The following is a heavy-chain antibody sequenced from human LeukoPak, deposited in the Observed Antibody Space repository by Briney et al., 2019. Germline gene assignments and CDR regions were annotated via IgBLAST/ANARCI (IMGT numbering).Heavy chain of an antibody. CDR3: ARDLYYYDSSGNGD. J-gene: IGHJ4*02. D-gene: IGHD3-22*01. CDR1: GYTFTSYG. CDR2: ISAYNGNT. V-gene: IGHV1-18*01. Sequence: ASVKVSCKASGYTFTSYGISWVRQAPGQGLEWMGWISAYNGNTNYAQKLQGRVTMTTDTSTSTAYMELRSLRSDDTAVYYCARDLYYYDSSGNGDWGQGTLVTVSS.